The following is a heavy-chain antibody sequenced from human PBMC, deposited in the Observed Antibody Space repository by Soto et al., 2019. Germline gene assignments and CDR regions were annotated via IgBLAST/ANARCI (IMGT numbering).Heavy chain of an antibody. V-gene: IGHV4-34*01. D-gene: IGHD7-27*01. CDR2: INHSGST. CDR1: GGSFSGYY. Sequence: QVQLQQWGAGLLKPSETLSLTCAVYGGSFSGYYWNWIRQPPGKGLEWIGEINHSGSTNYNPSLKRRVTLSVYTSKNQFSLKLSSVTAADTAVYYCARGWGRIFDYWGQGTLVTVSS. CDR3: ARGWGRIFDY. J-gene: IGHJ4*02.